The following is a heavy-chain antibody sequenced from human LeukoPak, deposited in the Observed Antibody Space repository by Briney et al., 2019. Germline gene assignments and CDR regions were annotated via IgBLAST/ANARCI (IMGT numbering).Heavy chain of an antibody. Sequence: SETLSLTCTISGGYISDYYWGWIRQPPGKGLEWIGYIYYSGSTYYNPSLRSRVTISVDTSKNQFSLKLSSVTAADTAVYYCARSSEGRYYYDSSGFSYYYYYMDVWGKGTTVTISS. CDR2: IYYSGST. CDR1: GGYISDYY. V-gene: IGHV4-59*01. CDR3: ARSSEGRYYYDSSGFSYYYYYMDV. D-gene: IGHD3-22*01. J-gene: IGHJ6*03.